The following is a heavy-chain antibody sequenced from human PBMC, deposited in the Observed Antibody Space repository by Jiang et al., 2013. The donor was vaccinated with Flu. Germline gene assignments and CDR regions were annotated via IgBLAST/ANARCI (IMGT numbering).Heavy chain of an antibody. CDR1: GFTFSSYA. Sequence: VQLLESGGGLVQPGGSLRLSCAASGFTFSSYAMSWVRQAPGKGLEWVSAISGSGGSTYYADSVKGRFTISRDNSKNTLYLQMNSLRAEDTAVYYCAKGRADVEWDIAAAGDFDYWGQGTLVTVSS. V-gene: IGHV3-23*01. CDR2: ISGSGGST. D-gene: IGHD6-13*01. CDR3: AKGRADVEWDIAAAGDFDY. J-gene: IGHJ4*02.